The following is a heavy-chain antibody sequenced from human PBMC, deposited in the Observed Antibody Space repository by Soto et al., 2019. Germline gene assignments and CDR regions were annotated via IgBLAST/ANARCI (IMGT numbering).Heavy chain of an antibody. CDR3: TRDGRLLWFGESEYYFDY. Sequence: SLRLSCTASGFTFGDYAMSWFRQAPGKGLEWVGFIRSKAYGGTTEYAASVKGRFTISRDDSKSIAYLQMNSLKTEDTAVYYCTRDGRLLWFGESEYYFDYWGQGTLVTVSS. D-gene: IGHD3-10*01. J-gene: IGHJ4*02. CDR1: GFTFGDYA. CDR2: IRSKAYGGTT. V-gene: IGHV3-49*03.